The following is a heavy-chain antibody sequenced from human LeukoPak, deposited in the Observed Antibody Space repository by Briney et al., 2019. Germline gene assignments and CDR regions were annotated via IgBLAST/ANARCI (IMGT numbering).Heavy chain of an antibody. CDR1: GFTFSDYH. CDR2: ISGSSSNT. J-gene: IGHJ4*02. Sequence: GGSLRLPCAASGFTFSDYHMTWIRQAPGKGLEWVSYISGSSSNTNYADSVKGRFTISRDNAKNSLYLQMNSLRAEDTAVYYCARDQGLPYWGQGTLVTVSS. V-gene: IGHV3-11*06. CDR3: ARDQGLPY.